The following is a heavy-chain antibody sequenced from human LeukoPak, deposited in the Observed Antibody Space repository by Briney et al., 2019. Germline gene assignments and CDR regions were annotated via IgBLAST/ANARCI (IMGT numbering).Heavy chain of an antibody. Sequence: ASVKVSCKASGYTFTSYDINWVRQVTGQGLEWMGGIIPIFGTTNYARKFRGRVTLTADKSTRTAYMELSSLRSEDTAVYYCARDNDSRDPPHFDYWGQGTLVTVSS. CDR1: GYTFTSYD. D-gene: IGHD3-16*01. CDR3: ARDNDSRDPPHFDY. CDR2: IIPIFGTT. J-gene: IGHJ4*02. V-gene: IGHV1-69*06.